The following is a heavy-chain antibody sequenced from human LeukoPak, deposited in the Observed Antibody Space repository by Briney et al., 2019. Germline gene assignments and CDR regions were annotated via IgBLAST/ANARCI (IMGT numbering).Heavy chain of an antibody. CDR1: RYSFTSYW. D-gene: IGHD3-3*01. J-gene: IGHJ3*02. V-gene: IGHV5-51*01. Sequence: GESLKISCKGSRYSFTSYWIGWVRQMPGKGLEWVGIIYPGDSDTRYSPSLQGQVTISADKSISTAYLQWSSLKASDTAMYYCARQRPYDFWSGYYSSAFDIWGQGTMVTVSS. CDR2: IYPGDSDT. CDR3: ARQRPYDFWSGYYSSAFDI.